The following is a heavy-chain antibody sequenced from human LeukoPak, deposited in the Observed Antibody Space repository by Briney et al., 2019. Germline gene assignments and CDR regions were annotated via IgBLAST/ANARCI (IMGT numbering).Heavy chain of an antibody. CDR1: GGSISRYY. V-gene: IGHV4-4*07. Sequence: SETLSLTCSVSGGSISRYYWSWIRQPAGKGLEWIGRIYASETTTYNPSLASRVTMSVDTSKNQFSLKLRSVTAADTAVYYCARDSGTTGEVKFDPWGQGTLVTVSS. D-gene: IGHD3-10*01. CDR3: ARDSGTTGEVKFDP. J-gene: IGHJ5*02. CDR2: IYASETT.